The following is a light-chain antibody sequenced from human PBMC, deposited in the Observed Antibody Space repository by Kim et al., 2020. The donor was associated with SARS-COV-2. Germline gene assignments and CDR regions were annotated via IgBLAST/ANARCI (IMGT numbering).Light chain of an antibody. CDR1: SSNVGNNY. CDR3: GTWDSSLSAGV. Sequence: QKDTIPCSGSSSNVGNNYVSWYQQLPGTAPKLLIYDNNKRPSGIPDRFSGSKSGTSATLGITGLQTGDEADYYCGTWDSSLSAGVFGGGTQLTVL. J-gene: IGLJ2*01. V-gene: IGLV1-51*01. CDR2: DNN.